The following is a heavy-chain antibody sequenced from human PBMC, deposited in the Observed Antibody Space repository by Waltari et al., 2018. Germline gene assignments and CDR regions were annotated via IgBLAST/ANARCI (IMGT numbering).Heavy chain of an antibody. D-gene: IGHD4-17*01. CDR2: IIPILGIA. CDR1: GGTFSSYA. Sequence: QVQLVQSGAEVKKPGSSVKASCKASGGTFSSYAISWVRQAPGQGLEWMGGIIPILGIANYAQKFQGRVTITADKSTSTAYMELSSLRSEDTAVYYCARSAIDYGGNYYYMDVWGKGTTVTVSS. J-gene: IGHJ6*03. CDR3: ARSAIDYGGNYYYMDV. V-gene: IGHV1-69*10.